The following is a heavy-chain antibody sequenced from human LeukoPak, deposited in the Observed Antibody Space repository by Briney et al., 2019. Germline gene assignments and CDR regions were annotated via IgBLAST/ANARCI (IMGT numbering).Heavy chain of an antibody. CDR2: IYYSGST. J-gene: IGHJ4*02. D-gene: IGHD2-21*01. CDR1: GGSISSSSYY. Sequence: SETLSLTCTVSGGSISSSSYYWGWIRQPPGKRLEWIGSIYYSGSTYYNPSLKSRVTISVDTSKNQFSLKLSSVTAADTAVYYCARRWGSRRELWWYDWGQGTLVTVSS. V-gene: IGHV4-39*01. CDR3: ARRWGSRRELWWYD.